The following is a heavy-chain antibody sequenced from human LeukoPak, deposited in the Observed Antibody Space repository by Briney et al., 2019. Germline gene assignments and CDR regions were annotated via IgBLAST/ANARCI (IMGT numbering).Heavy chain of an antibody. CDR3: ATDGSGLTSVTTIDS. CDR2: IIPILGIA. Sequence: SVKVSCKASGGTFSSFAISWVRQAPGQGVEWMGRIIPILGIATYAQKFQGRLTITADKSMSTAYMELSSLRSEDTAVYYCATDGSGLTSVTTIDSWGQGTLVTVSS. CDR1: GGTFSSFA. D-gene: IGHD4-17*01. V-gene: IGHV1-69*04. J-gene: IGHJ4*02.